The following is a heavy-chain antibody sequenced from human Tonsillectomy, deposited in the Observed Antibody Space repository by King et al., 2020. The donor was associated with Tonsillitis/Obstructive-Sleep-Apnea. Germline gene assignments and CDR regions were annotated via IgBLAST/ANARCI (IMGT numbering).Heavy chain of an antibody. V-gene: IGHV4-59*01. J-gene: IGHJ3*02. CDR3: ARDMVLEAGGDAFDI. Sequence: VQLQESGPGRVKPSETLSLTCTVSGGSISSYYWSWIRQPPGKGLEWIGYIYDSGSTNYNPSLKSRVTISVDTSKNQFSLKLSSVTAADTAVYYCARDMVLEAGGDAFDIWGQGTMSPSLQ. CDR2: IYDSGST. CDR1: GGSISSYY. D-gene: IGHD2-8*01.